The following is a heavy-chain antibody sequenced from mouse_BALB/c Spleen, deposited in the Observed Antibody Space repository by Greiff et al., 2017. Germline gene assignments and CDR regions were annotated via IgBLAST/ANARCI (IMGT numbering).Heavy chain of an antibody. CDR3: ARGELRSPFAY. Sequence: EVQLQESGPGLVKPSQSLSLTCSVTGYSITSGYYWNWIRQFPENKLEWMGYISYDGSNNYNPSLKNRISITRDTSKNQFFLKLNSVTTEDTATYYCARGELRSPFAYWGQGTLVTVSA. D-gene: IGHD1-1*01. J-gene: IGHJ3*01. V-gene: IGHV3-6*02. CDR2: ISYDGSN. CDR1: GYSITSGYY.